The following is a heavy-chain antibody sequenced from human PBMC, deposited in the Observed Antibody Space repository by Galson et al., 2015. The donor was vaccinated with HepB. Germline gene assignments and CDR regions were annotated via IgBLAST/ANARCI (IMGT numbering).Heavy chain of an antibody. CDR3: ASRVPNANIYYGVFDF. Sequence: SETLSLTCSVSGDSFSRYYWSWIRQPPGKGLEWIGYKHYSGSSDYNPSLKSRVTMSLDTSKNQFSLKLTSVTAADTAVYYCASRVPNANIYYGVFDFWGQGILVTVSS. V-gene: IGHV4-59*01. CDR1: GDSFSRYY. D-gene: IGHD3-10*01. J-gene: IGHJ4*02. CDR2: KHYSGSS.